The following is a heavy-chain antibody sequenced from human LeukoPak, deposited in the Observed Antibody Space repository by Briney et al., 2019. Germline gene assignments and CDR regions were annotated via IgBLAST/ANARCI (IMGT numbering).Heavy chain of an antibody. CDR2: ISTGSSTI. CDR3: AKVYGGNSGDYYFDY. D-gene: IGHD4-23*01. V-gene: IGHV3-48*01. CDR1: GFTFSNYE. Sequence: GGSLRLSCAASGFTFSNYEMNWVRQAPGKGLEWISHISTGSSTIYYADSVKGRFTISRDNAKNSLYLQMNSLRAEDTALYYCAKVYGGNSGDYYFDYWGQGTLVTVSS. J-gene: IGHJ4*02.